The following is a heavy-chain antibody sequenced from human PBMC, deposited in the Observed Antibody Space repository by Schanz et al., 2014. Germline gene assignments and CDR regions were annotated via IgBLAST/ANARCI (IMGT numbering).Heavy chain of an antibody. J-gene: IGHJ6*02. CDR1: GGTFTSYA. CDR2: ITPKTGVT. CDR3: ARDGHSSIWDSYYFYGLDV. V-gene: IGHV1-2*06. D-gene: IGHD6-13*01. Sequence: QVQLVQSGAEVRKPGSSVRVSCKASGGTFTSYAFSWVRQAPGQGLEWLGRITPKTGVTNYAQKFNDRVTMTREASTNTVYMELSRLTSDDTALYYCARDGHSSIWDSYYFYGLDVWGQGTTVTVSS.